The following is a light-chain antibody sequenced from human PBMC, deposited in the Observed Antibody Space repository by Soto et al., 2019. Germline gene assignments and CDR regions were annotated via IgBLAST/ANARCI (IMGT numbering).Light chain of an antibody. V-gene: IGKV1-39*01. Sequence: DIQMTQCPSSLSASVGDRVTITCRASQSISSHLNWYQQKPGKAPQLLIYEASSLQGGVPSRFSGSGSGTDFTLTISRLQADDFAIYYCQQRYSMPLTFGPGTRVDIK. J-gene: IGKJ3*01. CDR3: QQRYSMPLT. CDR2: EAS. CDR1: QSISSH.